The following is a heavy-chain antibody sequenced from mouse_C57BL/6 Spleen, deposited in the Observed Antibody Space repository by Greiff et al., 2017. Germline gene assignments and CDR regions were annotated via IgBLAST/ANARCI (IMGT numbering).Heavy chain of an antibody. CDR2: IDPANGNT. D-gene: IGHD1-1*01. J-gene: IGHJ2*01. Sequence: EVQLQQSVAELVRPGASVKLSCTASGFNFKNNYMHWVKQRPEQGLEWIGRIDPANGNTKYAPKFQGKATITADTSSNTAYLQLSSLTSEDTAIYYCARGTTVVAEYFDYWGQGTTLTVSS. V-gene: IGHV14-3*01. CDR3: ARGTTVVAEYFDY. CDR1: GFNFKNNY.